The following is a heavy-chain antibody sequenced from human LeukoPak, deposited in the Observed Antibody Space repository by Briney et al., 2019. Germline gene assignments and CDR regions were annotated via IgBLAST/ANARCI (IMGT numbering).Heavy chain of an antibody. D-gene: IGHD6-13*01. CDR2: ISYDGSNK. V-gene: IGHV3-30*18. CDR1: GFTFSSYG. J-gene: IGHJ6*02. CDR3: AKDSSSWARYYYYNGMDV. Sequence: GRSLRFSCAASGFTFSSYGKHWVRQAPGKGLEWVAVISYDGSNKYYADSVKGRFTISRDNSKNTLYLQMNSLRAEDTAVYYCAKDSSSWARYYYYNGMDVWGQGTTVTVSS.